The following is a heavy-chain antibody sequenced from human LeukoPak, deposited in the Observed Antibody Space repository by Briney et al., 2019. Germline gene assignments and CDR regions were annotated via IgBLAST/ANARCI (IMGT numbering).Heavy chain of an antibody. V-gene: IGHV3-33*08. Sequence: GGSLRLSCAAAGFSFYEYAMHWVRQAPGKGLEWVAVIWRDGSNKYYADSVKGRFTVSRDNPKNTLNLQMDSLRVEDTAVYYCARHGSGRKYFDPLDYWGQGTLVTVSS. CDR3: ARHGSGRKYFDPLDY. CDR2: IWRDGSNK. D-gene: IGHD1-26*01. CDR1: GFSFYEYA. J-gene: IGHJ4*02.